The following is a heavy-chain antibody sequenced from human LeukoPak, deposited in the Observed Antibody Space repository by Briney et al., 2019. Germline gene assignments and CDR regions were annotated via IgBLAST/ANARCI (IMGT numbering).Heavy chain of an antibody. D-gene: IGHD5-12*01. CDR1: GYTFTDYY. Sequence: ASVKASCKTSGYTFTDYYLHWVRQAPGQGLEWVGWIHPNSGATHYAQKFQGRLTMTRDTSISTVYMELTRLRSDDTAVYYCARYMGRYSGYDYDYWGQGTLVTASS. J-gene: IGHJ4*02. CDR3: ARYMGRYSGYDYDY. CDR2: IHPNSGAT. V-gene: IGHV1-2*02.